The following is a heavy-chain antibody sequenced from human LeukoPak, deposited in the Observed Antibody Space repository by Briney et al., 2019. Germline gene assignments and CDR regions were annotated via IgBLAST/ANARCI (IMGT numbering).Heavy chain of an antibody. D-gene: IGHD2-2*01. CDR1: GYTFTSYA. Sequence: ASVKVSCKASGYTFTSYAMHWVRQAPGQRLEWMGWINAGNGNTKYSQKFQGRVTITRDTSASTAYMELSSLRSEDTAVYYCARAGVPIYCSSTSCSVGVDAFDIWGQGTMGTVSS. CDR3: ARAGVPIYCSSTSCSVGVDAFDI. CDR2: INAGNGNT. J-gene: IGHJ3*02. V-gene: IGHV1-3*01.